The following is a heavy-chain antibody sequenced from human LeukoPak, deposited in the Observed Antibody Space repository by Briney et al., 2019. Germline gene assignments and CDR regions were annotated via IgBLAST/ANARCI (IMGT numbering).Heavy chain of an antibody. CDR2: ISGSSGST. V-gene: IGHV3-23*01. J-gene: IGHJ4*02. CDR1: GFTFSSYA. Sequence: GGSLRLSCAASGFTFSSYAMSWVRQAPGKGLEWVSAISGSSGSTYYADSVKGRFTISRDNSKNTLYLQMNSLRAEDTAVYYCAKDMITFGGVIVFFDYWGQGTLVTVSS. CDR3: AKDMITFGGVIVFFDY. D-gene: IGHD3-16*02.